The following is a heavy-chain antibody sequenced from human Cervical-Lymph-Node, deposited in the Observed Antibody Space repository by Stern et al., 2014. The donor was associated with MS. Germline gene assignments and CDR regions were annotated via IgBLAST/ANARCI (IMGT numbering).Heavy chain of an antibody. CDR2: MNPYSGNA. J-gene: IGHJ4*02. D-gene: IGHD1-26*01. CDR3: ARGRELLSLDY. Sequence: QVQLVQSGAEVKKPGASVKVSCKASGDTFTSYDINWGRQGNGQGLEWMGWMNPYSGNAVYAQKFQGRVTMTRDTSTSTAYLELTSLRSEDTAVFYCARGRELLSLDYWGQGTLVTVSS. CDR1: GDTFTSYD. V-gene: IGHV1-8*01.